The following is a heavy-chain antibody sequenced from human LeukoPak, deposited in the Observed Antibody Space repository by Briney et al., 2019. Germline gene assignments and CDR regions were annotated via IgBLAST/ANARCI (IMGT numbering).Heavy chain of an antibody. D-gene: IGHD6-6*01. CDR3: ARASIYYYYMDV. CDR1: GYTFSTYY. J-gene: IGHJ6*03. Sequence: GASVKVSCKASGYTFSTYYLHWVRQAPGQGLEWMGWISAYNGNTNYAQKLQGRVTMTTDTSTSTAYMELRSLRSDDTAVYYCARASIYYYYMDVWGKGTTVTVSS. V-gene: IGHV1-18*04. CDR2: ISAYNGNT.